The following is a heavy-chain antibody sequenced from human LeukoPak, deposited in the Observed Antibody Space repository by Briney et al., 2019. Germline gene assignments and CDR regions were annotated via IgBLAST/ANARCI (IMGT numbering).Heavy chain of an antibody. D-gene: IGHD5-12*01. CDR3: ARLPSGITYYFDY. J-gene: IGHJ4*02. Sequence: GGSLRLSCAASGFTFSSYAMHWVRQAPGKGLEWVAVISYDGSNKYYADSVKGRFTISRDNSKNTLYLQMNSLRAEDTAVYYCARLPSGITYYFDYWGQGTLVTVSS. V-gene: IGHV3-30-3*01. CDR1: GFTFSSYA. CDR2: ISYDGSNK.